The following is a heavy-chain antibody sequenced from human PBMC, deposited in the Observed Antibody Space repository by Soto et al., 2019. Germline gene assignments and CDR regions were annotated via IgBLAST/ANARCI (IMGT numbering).Heavy chain of an antibody. D-gene: IGHD3-10*01. J-gene: IGHJ6*02. CDR1: GFTFSSYA. CDR2: ISYDGSNK. V-gene: IGHV3-30-3*01. CDR3: ARDKNAMVRGVATFYYYDYGMDV. Sequence: QVQLVESGGGVVQPGRSLRLSCAASGFTFSSYAMHWVRQAPGKGLEWVAVISYDGSNKYYADSVKGRFTISRDKSKNSLYLQMNSRRAEDTAVYYCARDKNAMVRGVATFYYYDYGMDVWGQGTTVTVSS.